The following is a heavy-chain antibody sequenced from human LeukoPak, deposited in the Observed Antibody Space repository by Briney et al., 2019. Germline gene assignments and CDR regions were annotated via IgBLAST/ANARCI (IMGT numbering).Heavy chain of an antibody. J-gene: IGHJ5*02. Sequence: SETLSLTCAVYGGPFSDYYWSWIRPPPGKGLEWIGKINHSGSTNYSPSLKSRVTISIDTSKNQFSLKLNSMTAADTAVYYCARASGGEVSWFDPWGQGTLVTVSS. V-gene: IGHV4-34*01. CDR3: ARASGGEVSWFDP. CDR2: INHSGST. D-gene: IGHD2-21*01. CDR1: GGPFSDYY.